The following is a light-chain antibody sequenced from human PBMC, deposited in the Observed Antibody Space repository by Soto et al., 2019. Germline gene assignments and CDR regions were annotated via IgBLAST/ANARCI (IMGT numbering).Light chain of an antibody. CDR2: GNR. Sequence: QPVLTQPPSVSGAPGQRVTISCTGNSSNLGAGYDVHWYQQLPGAAPKLVIFGNRNRPSGVPERFSGSKSGTSASLAIRGLQSEDEADYYCAPWDDSLNGPVFGGGTKLTVL. CDR3: APWDDSLNGPV. CDR1: SSNLGAGYD. J-gene: IGLJ3*02. V-gene: IGLV1-40*01.